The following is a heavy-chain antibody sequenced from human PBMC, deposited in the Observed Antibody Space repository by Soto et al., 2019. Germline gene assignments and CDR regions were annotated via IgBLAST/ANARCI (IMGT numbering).Heavy chain of an antibody. D-gene: IGHD3-22*01. CDR2: ISYDGSNK. CDR3: ASFHYYDSSGYSY. Sequence: GGSLRLSCAASGFTFSSYAMHWVRQAPGKGLEWVAVISYDGSNKYYADSVKGRFTISRDNSKNTLYLQMNSLRAEDTAVYYCASFHYYDSSGYSYWGQGTLVTVSS. V-gene: IGHV3-30-3*01. CDR1: GFTFSSYA. J-gene: IGHJ4*02.